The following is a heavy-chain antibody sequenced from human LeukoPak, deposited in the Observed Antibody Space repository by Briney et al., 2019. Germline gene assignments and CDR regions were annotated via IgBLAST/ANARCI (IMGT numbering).Heavy chain of an antibody. CDR3: VRGLGTGSY. D-gene: IGHD3-9*01. CDR1: GFIFSSYW. J-gene: IGHJ4*02. CDR2: IKQDGSQK. Sequence: GGSLRLSCAASGFIFSSYWMSWVRQAPGKGLEWVANIKQDGSQKYYVDSVKGRFTISRDNAKNSLYLQMNSLRVEDTAVYYRVRGLGTGSYWGQGTLVTVSP. V-gene: IGHV3-7*03.